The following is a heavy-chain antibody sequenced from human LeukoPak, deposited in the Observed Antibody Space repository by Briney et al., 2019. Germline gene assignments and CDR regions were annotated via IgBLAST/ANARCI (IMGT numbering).Heavy chain of an antibody. J-gene: IGHJ6*03. CDR1: GFTFSSYG. Sequence: GGSLRLSCAASGFTFSSYGMHWVRQAPGKGLEWVAFIRYDGSNKYYADSVKGRFTISRDNSKNTLYLQMNSLRAEDTAVYYCAKDPGSYNYYYYTDVWGKGTTVTVSS. CDR2: IRYDGSNK. CDR3: AKDPGSYNYYYYTDV. V-gene: IGHV3-30*02. D-gene: IGHD1-26*01.